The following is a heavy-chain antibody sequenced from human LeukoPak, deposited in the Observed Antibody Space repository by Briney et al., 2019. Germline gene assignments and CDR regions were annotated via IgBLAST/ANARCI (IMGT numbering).Heavy chain of an antibody. Sequence: GGSLRLSCAASGFTFSSYGMHWVRQAPGKGLEWVAFIRYDGSNKYYADSVKGRFTNSRDNSKNTLYLQMNSLRAEDTAVYYCAKVPDEWPGAFDIWGQGTMVTVSS. V-gene: IGHV3-30*02. CDR1: GFTFSSYG. CDR3: AKVPDEWPGAFDI. D-gene: IGHD3-3*01. CDR2: IRYDGSNK. J-gene: IGHJ3*02.